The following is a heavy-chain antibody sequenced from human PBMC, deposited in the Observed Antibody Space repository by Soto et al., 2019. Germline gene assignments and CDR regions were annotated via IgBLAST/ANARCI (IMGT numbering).Heavy chain of an antibody. J-gene: IGHJ4*02. D-gene: IGHD3-3*01. CDR3: ARGRVLLYDFWSGSTRTYYFDY. CDR2: IIPIFGTA. CDR1: GGTFSSYA. V-gene: IGHV1-69*13. Sequence: SVKVSCKASGGTFSSYAISWVRQAPGQGLEWMGGIIPIFGTANYAQKFQGRVTITADESTSTAYMELSSLRSEDTAVYYCARGRVLLYDFWSGSTRTYYFDYWGQGTLVTVSS.